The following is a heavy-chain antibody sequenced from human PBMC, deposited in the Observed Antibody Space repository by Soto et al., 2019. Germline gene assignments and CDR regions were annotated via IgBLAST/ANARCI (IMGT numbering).Heavy chain of an antibody. CDR2: MGGSGGDK. J-gene: IGHJ4*02. Sequence: EVQLLESGGGLVQPGGSLRLSCAASGFFFSSYAMSWVRQAPGKVLEWVLGMGGSGGDKSYADSVKGRFTISRDNTKNTRYVQMESLGAENTAGYHRAQDAAMDSSTFNYVDDWGQGTMAAV. D-gene: IGHD6-13*01. V-gene: IGHV3-23*01. CDR1: GFFFSSYA. CDR3: AQDAAMDSSTFNYVDD.